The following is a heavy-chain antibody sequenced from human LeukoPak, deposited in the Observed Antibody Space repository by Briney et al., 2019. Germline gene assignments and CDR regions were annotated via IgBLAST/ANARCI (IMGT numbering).Heavy chain of an antibody. V-gene: IGHV4-34*01. CDR1: GGSFSGYY. Sequence: SETLSLTCAVYGGSFSGYYWSWIRQPPGKGREWMGEINHSGSTNYNPSLKSRVTISVDTSKNQFSLKLSSVTAADTAVYYCARHTTVTTWWFGPWGQGTLVTVSS. CDR3: ARHTTVTTWWFGP. D-gene: IGHD4-17*01. CDR2: INHSGST. J-gene: IGHJ5*02.